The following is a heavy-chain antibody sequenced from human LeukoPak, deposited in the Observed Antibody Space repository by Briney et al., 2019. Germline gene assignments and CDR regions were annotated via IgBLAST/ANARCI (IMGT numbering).Heavy chain of an antibody. V-gene: IGHV3-48*01. CDR3: ARDFSLLVAGTDY. CDR1: GFTFSSYS. D-gene: IGHD6-19*01. Sequence: GGSLRLSCAASGFTFSSYSMNWVRQAPGKGLEWVSYISSSSSTIYYADSVKGRFTISRDNAKNSLYLQMNSLRAEDTAVYYCARDFSLLVAGTDYWGQGTLVTVSS. CDR2: ISSSSSTI. J-gene: IGHJ4*02.